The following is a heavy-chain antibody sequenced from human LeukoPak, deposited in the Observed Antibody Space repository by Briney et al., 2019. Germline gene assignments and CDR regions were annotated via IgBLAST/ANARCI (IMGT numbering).Heavy chain of an antibody. CDR2: INSDGSST. CDR1: GFTFRNYW. Sequence: GGSLRLSCAASGFTFRNYWMHWVRQAPGKGLVWVSRINSDGSSTSYADSVKGRFTISRDNAKNTLYLQMNSLRAEDTAVYYCSTYSSGYFYYYMDVWGKGTTVTISS. V-gene: IGHV3-74*01. D-gene: IGHD6-19*01. J-gene: IGHJ6*03. CDR3: STYSSGYFYYYMDV.